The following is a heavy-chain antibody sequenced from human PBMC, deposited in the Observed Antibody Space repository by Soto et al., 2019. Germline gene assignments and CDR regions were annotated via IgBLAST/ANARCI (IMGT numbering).Heavy chain of an antibody. J-gene: IGHJ4*02. CDR3: ATLRGIGEVSPYFDY. D-gene: IGHD3-10*01. V-gene: IGHV4-59*08. Sequence: SATLSLACPFIYSSIYNYHWTWIRQPPGKGLEWIAYIYYTGSTNFNPSLKSRVTISMDTSRNQFSLKLRSVTAADTAVYYCATLRGIGEVSPYFDYWGQGLMVT. CDR2: IYYTGST. CDR1: YSSIYNYH.